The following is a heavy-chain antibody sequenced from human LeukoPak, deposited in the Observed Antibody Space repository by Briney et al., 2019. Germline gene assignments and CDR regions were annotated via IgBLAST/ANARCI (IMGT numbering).Heavy chain of an antibody. Sequence: PGGSLRLSCAASGFTVSSTYMSWVRQAPGKGLELVSVIYSGGSTYYADSVKGRFTISRDNSKHTLYLQMNSLRAEETAVYYCARDGEGLAFDIWGQGTMVTVSS. J-gene: IGHJ3*02. V-gene: IGHV3-53*01. CDR3: ARDGEGLAFDI. D-gene: IGHD7-27*01. CDR2: IYSGGST. CDR1: GFTVSSTY.